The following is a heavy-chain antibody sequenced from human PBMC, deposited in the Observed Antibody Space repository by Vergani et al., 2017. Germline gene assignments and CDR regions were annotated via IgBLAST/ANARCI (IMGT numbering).Heavy chain of an antibody. J-gene: IGHJ6*03. V-gene: IGHV4-39*01. CDR3: AYCGGDCYSGFYFHYMDV. CDR2: IYYSGST. Sequence: QLQLQESGPGLVRPSETLSLSCTVSGGSIDNTNYYWDWIRQPPGKGLEWIGSIYYSGSTYYNPSLKSRVTISVDTSKNQFSLKLSSVTAADTAVYYCAYCGGDCYSGFYFHYMDVWGEGTTVTVSS. CDR1: GGSIDNTNYY. D-gene: IGHD2-21*01.